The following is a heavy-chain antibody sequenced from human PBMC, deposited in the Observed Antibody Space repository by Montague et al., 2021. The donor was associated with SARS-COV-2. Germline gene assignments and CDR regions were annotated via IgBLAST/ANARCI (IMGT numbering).Heavy chain of an antibody. CDR3: ARDLVVHYWYGMDF. J-gene: IGHJ6*02. CDR2: INYSGST. V-gene: IGHV4-59*01. Sequence: SETLSLTCTLAGGSISSYYWSWIRQPPGKGLEWIGYINYSGSTNYNPSLKSRITISVYTSKNHFSLNLSSVTAADTAVYYCARDLVVHYWYGMDFWGQGTTVTVSS. D-gene: IGHD2-15*01. CDR1: GGSISSYY.